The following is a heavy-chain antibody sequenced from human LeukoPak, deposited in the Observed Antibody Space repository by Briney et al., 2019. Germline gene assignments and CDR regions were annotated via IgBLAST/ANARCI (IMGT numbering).Heavy chain of an antibody. CDR2: INHSGST. Sequence: SETLSLTCAVYGGSFSGYYWSWIRQPPGKGLEWIGEINHSGSTNYNPSLKSRVTISVDTSKNQFSLKLSSVTAADTAVYYCAREGAGGSGSWVDYWGQGTLVTVSS. J-gene: IGHJ4*02. CDR1: GGSFSGYY. CDR3: AREGAGGSGSWVDY. D-gene: IGHD3-10*01. V-gene: IGHV4-34*01.